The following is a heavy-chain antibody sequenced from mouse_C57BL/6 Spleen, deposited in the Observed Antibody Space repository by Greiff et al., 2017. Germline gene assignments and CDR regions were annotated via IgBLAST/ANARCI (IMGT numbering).Heavy chain of an antibody. V-gene: IGHV1-69*01. CDR2: IAPSDSYT. CDR1: GYTFTSYW. J-gene: IGHJ4*01. Sequence: QVQLQQPGAELVMPGASVKLSCKASGYTFTSYWMHWVKPRPGQGLEWIGEIAPSDSYTNYNQKFKGKSTLTVDKSSSTAYMLLSSLTSEDSAVYYCASYDYAYAMDYWGQGTSVTVSS. D-gene: IGHD2-4*01. CDR3: ASYDYAYAMDY.